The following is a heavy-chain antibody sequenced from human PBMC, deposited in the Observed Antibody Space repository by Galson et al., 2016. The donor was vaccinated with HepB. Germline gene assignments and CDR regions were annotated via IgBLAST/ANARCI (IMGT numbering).Heavy chain of an antibody. D-gene: IGHD6-19*01. CDR2: MNQDGSEK. J-gene: IGHJ4*02. CDR3: ARSTRGGWRPSCFDY. CDR1: GFTFNSYW. Sequence: SLRLSCAVSGFTFNSYWMSWVRQAPGKGLEWVANMNQDGSEKYYVDSVKGRFTISRDNAKNSLYLQMDSLRAEDTAVYYCARSTRGGWRPSCFDYWGQGTLVTVSS. V-gene: IGHV3-7*01.